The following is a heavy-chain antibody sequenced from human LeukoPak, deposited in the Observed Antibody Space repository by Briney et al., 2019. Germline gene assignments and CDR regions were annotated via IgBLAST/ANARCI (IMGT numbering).Heavy chain of an antibody. CDR1: GYTFTIYG. V-gene: IGHV1-18*01. Sequence: ASVKVSCKASGYTFTIYGISWVRQAPGQGLEWMGWISVDNGNTNYAQKVQGRVTMTTDTSTSTAYMEMRSLRSDDTAVYYCARSDYYYESNGCPADYWGQGTLVTVSS. J-gene: IGHJ4*02. CDR2: ISVDNGNT. CDR3: ARSDYYYESNGCPADY. D-gene: IGHD3-22*01.